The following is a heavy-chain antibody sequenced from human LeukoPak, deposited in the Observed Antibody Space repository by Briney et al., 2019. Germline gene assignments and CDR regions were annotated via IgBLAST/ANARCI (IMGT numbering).Heavy chain of an antibody. Sequence: PSETLSLTCAVYGGSFSGYYWSWIRQHPGKGLEWIGYIYYSGSTYYNPSLKSRVTISVDTSKNQFSLKLSSVTAADTAVYYCARDRCGGDCYDYWGQGTLVTVSS. CDR2: IYYSGST. CDR3: ARDRCGGDCYDY. J-gene: IGHJ4*02. D-gene: IGHD2-21*01. CDR1: GGSFSGYY. V-gene: IGHV4-31*11.